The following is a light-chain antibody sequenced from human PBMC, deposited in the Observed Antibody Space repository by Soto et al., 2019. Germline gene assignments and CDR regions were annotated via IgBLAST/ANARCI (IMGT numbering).Light chain of an antibody. CDR3: QVWDSSSARVV. J-gene: IGLJ2*01. V-gene: IGLV3-21*04. CDR2: YDS. Sequence: SYELTQPPSVSVAPGKTARITCGGNNIGSKSVHWYQQKPGQAPVLVIYYDSDRPSGIPERFSGSNSGNTATLTISRVVAGDEADYYCQVWDSSSARVVSDGGTKLTVL. CDR1: NIGSKS.